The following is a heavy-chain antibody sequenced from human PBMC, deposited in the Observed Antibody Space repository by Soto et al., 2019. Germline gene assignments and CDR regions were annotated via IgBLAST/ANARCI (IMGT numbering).Heavy chain of an antibody. CDR1: GYTFTNYA. J-gene: IGHJ4*01. Sequence: VASVKVSCKASGYTFTNYAMHWVRQAPGQRLKWMGWINAGNGNTKYSQKFQGRVTITRDTSASTAYMELSSLRSEDTAVYYCARDSGYGSGTSVSHYLDYWGHGTLVTVSS. V-gene: IGHV1-3*01. CDR2: INAGNGNT. CDR3: ARDSGYGSGTSVSHYLDY. D-gene: IGHD3-10*01.